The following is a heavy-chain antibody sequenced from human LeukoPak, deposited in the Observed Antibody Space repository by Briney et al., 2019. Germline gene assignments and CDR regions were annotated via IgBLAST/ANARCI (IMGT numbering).Heavy chain of an antibody. Sequence: SVKVSCKASGGTSSGYATSAVRQTPGQGVEWMGRIILILDIANYAQKFQGRVTITADKSTSTAYMELSSLRSEDTAVYYCAREGDYYDSSGYYFPAPYYFDYWGQGTLVTVSS. J-gene: IGHJ4*02. CDR2: IILILDIA. V-gene: IGHV1-69*04. D-gene: IGHD3-22*01. CDR1: GGTSSGYA. CDR3: AREGDYYDSSGYYFPAPYYFDY.